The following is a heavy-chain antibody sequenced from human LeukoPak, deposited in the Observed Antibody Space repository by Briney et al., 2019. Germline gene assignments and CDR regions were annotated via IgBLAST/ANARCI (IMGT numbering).Heavy chain of an antibody. D-gene: IGHD3-22*01. CDR1: GFTFGDYA. CDR3: TRDTYYYDSSGYSNPPFDY. V-gene: IGHV3-49*04. Sequence: GGSLRLSCTASGFTFGDYAMSWVRQAPGKGLEWVGFIRSKAYGGTTEYAASVKGRFTISRDDSKSIAYLQMNSLKTEDTAVYYCTRDTYYYDSSGYSNPPFDYWGQGTLVTVSS. J-gene: IGHJ4*02. CDR2: IRSKAYGGTT.